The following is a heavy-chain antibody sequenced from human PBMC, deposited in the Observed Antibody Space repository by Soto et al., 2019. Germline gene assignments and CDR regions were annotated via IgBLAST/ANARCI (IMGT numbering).Heavy chain of an antibody. CDR2: ISWNSGTI. Sequence: GGSLRLSCAASGFTFSSYAMHWVRQAPGKGLEWVSGISWNSGTIGYADSVKGRFTISRDNSKNTLYLQMNSLRAEDTAVYYCASIYDSSGYYYVGGPRDMWAKGKMFTVS. CDR1: GFTFSSYA. D-gene: IGHD3-22*01. V-gene: IGHV3-23*01. CDR3: ASIYDSSGYYYVGGPRDM. J-gene: IGHJ4*01.